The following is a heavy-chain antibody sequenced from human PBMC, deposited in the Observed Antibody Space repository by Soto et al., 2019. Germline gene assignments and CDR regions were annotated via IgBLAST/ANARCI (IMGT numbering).Heavy chain of an antibody. D-gene: IGHD3-3*01. V-gene: IGHV3-48*02. Sequence: EVQVVESGGGLVQPGGSLRLSCAASGFTFSSNSMNWVRQAPGKGLEWISYISSSSSTIYADSVKGRFTISRDNAKNSLYLQMNSLRDEDTAVYYCARVIRSGRLTSDLWGQGTLVTVSS. J-gene: IGHJ5*02. CDR2: ISSSSSTI. CDR1: GFTFSSNS. CDR3: ARVIRSGRLTSDL.